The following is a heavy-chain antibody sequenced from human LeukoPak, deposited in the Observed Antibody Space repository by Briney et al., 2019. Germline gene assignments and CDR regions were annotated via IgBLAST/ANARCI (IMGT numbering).Heavy chain of an antibody. CDR1: GFTFSSYG. J-gene: IGHJ3*02. D-gene: IGHD3-10*01. CDR2: IWYDGSNK. Sequence: PGGSLRLSCAASGFTFSSYGMHWVRQAPGKGLEWVAVIWYDGSNKYYADSVKGRFTISRDNSKNTLYLQMNSLRAEDTAVYYCTAILWFGEFLDDAFDIWGQGTMVTVSS. V-gene: IGHV3-33*01. CDR3: TAILWFGEFLDDAFDI.